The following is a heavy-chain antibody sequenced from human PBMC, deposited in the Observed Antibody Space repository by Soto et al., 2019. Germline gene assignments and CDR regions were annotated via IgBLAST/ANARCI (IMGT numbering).Heavy chain of an antibody. D-gene: IGHD3-22*01. V-gene: IGHV3-23*01. CDR2: ISGNGGST. CDR1: GFTFSSYA. J-gene: IGHJ1*01. CDR3: AKGSDYCGSSGYNLEYFQN. Sequence: EVQLLESGGGLVQPGGSLRLSCAASGFTFSSYAMSWVRQAPGNGLEWVSAISGNGGSTHYADSVKGRFTISRDNSKNTLYLQMNSLRAEDTAVYYCAKGSDYCGSSGYNLEYFQNWGQGTLVTGSS.